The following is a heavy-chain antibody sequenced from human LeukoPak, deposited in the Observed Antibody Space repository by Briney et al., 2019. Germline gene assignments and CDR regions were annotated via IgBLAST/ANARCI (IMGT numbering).Heavy chain of an antibody. CDR2: ISSSSSYI. D-gene: IGHD2-15*01. Sequence: GGSLRLSCAASGFTFSSYSMNWVRQAPGKGLEWVSSISSSSSYIYYADSVKGRFTISRDNAKNSLYLQMNSLRAEDTAVYYCARGSDIVVVVAPGNYWGQGTLVTVSS. V-gene: IGHV3-21*01. J-gene: IGHJ4*02. CDR1: GFTFSSYS. CDR3: ARGSDIVVVVAPGNY.